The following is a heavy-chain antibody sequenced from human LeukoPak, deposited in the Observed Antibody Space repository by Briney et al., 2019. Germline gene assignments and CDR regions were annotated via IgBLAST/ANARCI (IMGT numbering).Heavy chain of an antibody. J-gene: IGHJ4*02. CDR3: ARTAAGTIPLDY. V-gene: IGHV1-69*06. Sequence: ASVKVSCKASGGTFSNNGLSWVRQAPGQGLEWMGGIIPIFGTANYAQKFQGRVTITADKSTSTAYMELSSLRSEDTAVYYCARTAAGTIPLDYWGQGTLVTVPS. CDR1: GGTFSNNG. CDR2: IIPIFGTA. D-gene: IGHD6-13*01.